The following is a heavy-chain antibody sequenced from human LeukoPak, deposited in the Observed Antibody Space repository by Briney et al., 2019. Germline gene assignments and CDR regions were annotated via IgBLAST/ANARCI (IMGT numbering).Heavy chain of an antibody. J-gene: IGHJ4*02. CDR2: INPNSGGT. CDR1: GYTFTGYY. V-gene: IGHV1-2*02. CDR3: ATVSPVAGTSNYFDY. Sequence: ASVKVSCKASGYTFTGYYIHWVRQAPGQGLEWMGWINPNSGGTNYAQKFQGRVTMTEDTSTDTAYMELSSLRSEDTAVYYCATVSPVAGTSNYFDYWGQGTLVTVSS. D-gene: IGHD6-19*01.